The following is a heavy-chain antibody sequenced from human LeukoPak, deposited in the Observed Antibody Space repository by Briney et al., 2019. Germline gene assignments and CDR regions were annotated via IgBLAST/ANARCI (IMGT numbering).Heavy chain of an antibody. V-gene: IGHV3-30-3*01. CDR2: ISYDGSNK. D-gene: IGHD3-22*01. CDR1: GFTFSSYA. CDR3: ARGHYYDSSGSDY. J-gene: IGHJ4*02. Sequence: LRLSCAASGFTFSSYAMHWVRQAPGKGLEWVAVISYDGSNKYYADSVKGRFTISRDNSKNTLYLQMNSLRAEDTAVYYCARGHYYDSSGSDYWGQGTLVTVSS.